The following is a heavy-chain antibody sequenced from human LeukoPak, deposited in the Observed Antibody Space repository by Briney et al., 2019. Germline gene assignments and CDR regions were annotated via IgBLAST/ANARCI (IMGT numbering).Heavy chain of an antibody. D-gene: IGHD2-2*01. V-gene: IGHV1-18*01. CDR2: ISAYNGNT. Sequence: VASVKVSCKASGYTFTSYGISWVRQAPGQGLEWMGWISAYNGNTNYAQKLQGRVTMTTDTSTSTAYMELRSLRSDDTAVYYCARLEVPNCSSTSCYRYYYYYYMDVWGKGTTVTVSS. CDR1: GYTFTSYG. J-gene: IGHJ6*03. CDR3: ARLEVPNCSSTSCYRYYYYYYMDV.